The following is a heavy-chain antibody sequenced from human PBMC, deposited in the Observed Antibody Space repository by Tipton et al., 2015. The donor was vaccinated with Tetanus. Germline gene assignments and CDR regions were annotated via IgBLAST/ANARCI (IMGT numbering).Heavy chain of an antibody. CDR2: ISYDGSNK. Sequence: SLRLSCAASGYTFSSYAMHWVRQAPGKGLEWVAVISYDGSNKYYADSVKGRFTISRDNSKNTLYLQTNSLRAEDTAVYYCARDQAEVYYGSGSYLGMDVWGQGTTVTVSS. V-gene: IGHV3-30*04. CDR3: ARDQAEVYYGSGSYLGMDV. J-gene: IGHJ6*02. D-gene: IGHD3-10*01. CDR1: GYTFSSYA.